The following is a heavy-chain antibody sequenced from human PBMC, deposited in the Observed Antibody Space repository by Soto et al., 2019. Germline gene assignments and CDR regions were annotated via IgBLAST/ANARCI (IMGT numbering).Heavy chain of an antibody. D-gene: IGHD5-12*01. CDR3: ARQWNFYD. J-gene: IGHJ4*02. V-gene: IGHV5-51*01. CDR1: GYIFTTYW. Sequence: GESLKISCKASGYIFTTYWIAWVRQMPGQGLEWIGIINPIDSDTRYSPSFQGQVTISADKSISTTYLQWSSLKASDTAIYYCARQWNFYDWGQGTLVTVSS. CDR2: INPIDSDT.